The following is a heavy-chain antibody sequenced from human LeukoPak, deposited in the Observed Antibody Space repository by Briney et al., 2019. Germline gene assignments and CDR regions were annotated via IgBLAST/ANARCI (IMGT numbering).Heavy chain of an antibody. CDR1: GYTFARYE. V-gene: IGHV1-8*01. Sequence: ASVKVSCKASGYTFARYEITWVRQATGQGLEWMGWMNPDSGHTAYAQKFQGRVTMTRDTSTSTVYMELSSLRSEDTAVYYCARGRQNPSRFDYWGQGTLVTVSS. J-gene: IGHJ4*02. CDR2: MNPDSGHT. CDR3: ARGRQNPSRFDY. D-gene: IGHD1-14*01.